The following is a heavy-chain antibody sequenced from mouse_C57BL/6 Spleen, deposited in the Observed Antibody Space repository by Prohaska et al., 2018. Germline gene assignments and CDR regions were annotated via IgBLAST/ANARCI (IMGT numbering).Heavy chain of an antibody. CDR3: GRDQGNYVGFDY. V-gene: IGHV10-3*01. CDR1: GFTFHTYA. Sequence: EVQLVESGGVLVQPKGSLKLSCAASGFTFHTYAMHWVRQAPGKGLVWGARIRSKSSNYATYDTDSVKDRFTISRDDSQSMIYLQMNNMKTEDTAMYYCGRDQGNYVGFDYWGQGTTLTVSS. D-gene: IGHD2-1*01. CDR2: IRSKSSNYAT. J-gene: IGHJ2*01.